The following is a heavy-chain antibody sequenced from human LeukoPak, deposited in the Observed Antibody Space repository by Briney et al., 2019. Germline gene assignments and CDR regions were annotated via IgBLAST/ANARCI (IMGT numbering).Heavy chain of an antibody. V-gene: IGHV4-39*01. CDR1: GGSISSSSFY. Sequence: KASETLSLTCTVSGGSISSSSFYWGWIRQPPGKGLEWVGSIHYSGTTYYNPSLKSRVTISVGTSKNQFSLKLSSVTAADTAVYYCARGRPARYWGQGTLVTVSS. CDR3: ARGRPARY. CDR2: IHYSGTT. J-gene: IGHJ4*02.